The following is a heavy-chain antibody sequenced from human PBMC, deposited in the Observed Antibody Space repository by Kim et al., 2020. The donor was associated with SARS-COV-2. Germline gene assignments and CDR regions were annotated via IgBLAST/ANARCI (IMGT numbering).Heavy chain of an antibody. V-gene: IGHV1-69*04. CDR3: ARDRYDYVWGSYRYGHWFDP. D-gene: IGHD3-16*02. CDR1: GGTFSSYA. Sequence: SVKVSCKASGGTFSSYAISWVRQAPVQGLEWMGRIIPILGIANYAQKFQGRVTITADKSTSTAYMELSSLRSEDTAVYYCARDRYDYVWGSYRYGHWFDPWGQGTLVTVSS. CDR2: IIPILGIA. J-gene: IGHJ5*02.